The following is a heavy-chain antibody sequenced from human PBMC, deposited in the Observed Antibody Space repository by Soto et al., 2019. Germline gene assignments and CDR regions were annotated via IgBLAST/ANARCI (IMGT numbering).Heavy chain of an antibody. Sequence: GGSLRLSCAASGFTFSSYGMHWVRQAPGKGLEWVAVISYDGSNKYYADSVKGRFTISRDNSKNTLYLQMNSLRAEDTAVYHCAKGRSDEYYSDALDVWGQGTTVTVSS. CDR2: ISYDGSNK. V-gene: IGHV3-30*18. CDR1: GFTFSSYG. CDR3: AKGRSDEYYSDALDV. D-gene: IGHD2-21*01. J-gene: IGHJ6*02.